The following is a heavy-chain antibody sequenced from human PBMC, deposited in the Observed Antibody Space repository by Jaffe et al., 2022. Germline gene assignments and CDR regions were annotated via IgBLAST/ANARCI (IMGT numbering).Heavy chain of an antibody. V-gene: IGHV1-46*01. CDR1: GYTFTSYY. CDR3: ARSGGYYGSGLGPFQH. D-gene: IGHD3-10*01. J-gene: IGHJ1*01. Sequence: QVQLVQSGAEVKKPGASVKVSCKASGYTFTSYYMHWVRQAPGQGLEWMGIINPSGGSTSYAQKFQGRVTMTRDTSTSTVYMELSSLRSEDTAVYYCARSGGYYGSGLGPFQHWGQGTLVTVSS. CDR2: INPSGGST.